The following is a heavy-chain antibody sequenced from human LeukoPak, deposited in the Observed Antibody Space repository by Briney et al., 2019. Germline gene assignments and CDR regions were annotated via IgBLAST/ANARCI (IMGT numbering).Heavy chain of an antibody. CDR3: ARDLKKTTVYYYGMDV. J-gene: IGHJ6*02. CDR2: ISAYNGNT. CDR1: GYTFTSYD. Sequence: ASVKVSCKASGYTFTSYDINWVRQATGQGLEWMGWISAYNGNTNYAQKLQGRVTMTTDTSTSTAYMELRSLRSDDMAVYYCARDLKKTTVYYYGMDVWGQGTTVTVSS. V-gene: IGHV1-18*03. D-gene: IGHD4-17*01.